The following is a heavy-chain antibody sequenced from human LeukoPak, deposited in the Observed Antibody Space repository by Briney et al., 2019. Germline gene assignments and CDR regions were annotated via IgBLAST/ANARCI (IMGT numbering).Heavy chain of an antibody. CDR1: GFPLTSYG. Sequence: GGSLRLSCGASGFPLTSYGMSWVRQAPRKGLEWVSAISGSDGSTYYTDSVKGRFTISRDNSKNTLYLQMNSLKTEDTAVYYCTTATSNDFRSAWYYWGQGTLVTVSS. V-gene: IGHV3-23*01. CDR2: ISGSDGST. D-gene: IGHD3-3*01. CDR3: TTATSNDFRSAWYY. J-gene: IGHJ4*02.